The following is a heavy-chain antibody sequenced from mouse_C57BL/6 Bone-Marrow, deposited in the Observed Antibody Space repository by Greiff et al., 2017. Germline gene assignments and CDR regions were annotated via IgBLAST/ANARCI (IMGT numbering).Heavy chain of an antibody. J-gene: IGHJ2*01. D-gene: IGHD1-1*01. CDR1: GYAFSSSW. V-gene: IGHV1-82*01. CDR3: ARGDLLLRYYFDY. Sequence: VMLVESGPELVKPGASVKISCKASGYAFSSSWMNWVKQRPGKGLEWIGRIYPGDGDTNYNGKFKGKATLTADKSSSTAYMQLSSLTSEDSAVYFCARGDLLLRYYFDYWGQGTTLTVSS. CDR2: IYPGDGDT.